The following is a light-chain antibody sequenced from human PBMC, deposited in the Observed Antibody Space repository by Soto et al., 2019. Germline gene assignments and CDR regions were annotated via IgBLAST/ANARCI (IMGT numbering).Light chain of an antibody. CDR1: QSVSSN. Sequence: EIVMTQSLGTLSVSPGERATLSCRASQSVSSNLAWYQQKPGQAPRLLIYGASTRATGIPARFSGSGSGTEFTLTISSLQSEDFAVYYCQQYNNWPLWTFGQGTKVDIK. CDR3: QQYNNWPLWT. V-gene: IGKV3-15*01. CDR2: GAS. J-gene: IGKJ1*01.